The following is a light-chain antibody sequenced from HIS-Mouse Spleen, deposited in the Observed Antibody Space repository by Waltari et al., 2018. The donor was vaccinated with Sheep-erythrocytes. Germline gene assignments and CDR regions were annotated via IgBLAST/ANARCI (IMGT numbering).Light chain of an antibody. CDR2: EVS. J-gene: IGLJ1*01. V-gene: IGLV2-8*01. CDR3: SSYAGSYV. Sequence: QSALTQPPSASGSPGQSVTISCTGTSSDVGGYNYVSWYQQHPGKATKLMIYEVSKRPSGVPDLFSGYKSGNTASLTVAGLQAEDEADYYCSSYAGSYVFGTGTKVTVL. CDR1: SSDVGGYNY.